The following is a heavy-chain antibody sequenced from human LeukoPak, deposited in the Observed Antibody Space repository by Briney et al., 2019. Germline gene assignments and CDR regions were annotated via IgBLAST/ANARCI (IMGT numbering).Heavy chain of an antibody. Sequence: GRSLRLSCAASGFTFSGYPMHWVRRAPGKGLDWVAVTSYDGSNKYYADSVKGRFTISGDNSKNTLYLQMNSLRPEDAAVYYCARERLWSFDYWGQGTLVTVSS. CDR3: ARERLWSFDY. J-gene: IGHJ4*02. CDR1: GFTFSGYP. D-gene: IGHD3-10*01. V-gene: IGHV3-30*04. CDR2: TSYDGSNK.